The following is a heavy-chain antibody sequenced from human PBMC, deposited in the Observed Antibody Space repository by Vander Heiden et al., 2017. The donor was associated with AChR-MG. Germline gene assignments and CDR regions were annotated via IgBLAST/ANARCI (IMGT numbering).Heavy chain of an antibody. V-gene: IGHV3-53*02. Sequence: EVQLVETGGGWIQPGGAVRLSCAASGFIVSSNYMGWVRQAPGKGLEWVSVIFSGGSTYYADSVKGRFTISRDKSKNTLYLQMNSLRAEDTAVYYCASKSRVTSYDAFDIWGQGTMVTVSS. CDR1: GFIVSSNY. CDR2: IFSGGST. J-gene: IGHJ3*02. CDR3: ASKSRVTSYDAFDI. D-gene: IGHD4-17*01.